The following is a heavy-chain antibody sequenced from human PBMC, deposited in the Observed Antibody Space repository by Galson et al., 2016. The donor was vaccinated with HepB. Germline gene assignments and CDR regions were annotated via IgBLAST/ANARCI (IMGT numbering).Heavy chain of an antibody. D-gene: IGHD3-10*02. CDR3: ARSVPRAVLYYSGMDF. J-gene: IGHJ6*02. V-gene: IGHV1-8*01. CDR2: MNTNSANA. Sequence: SVKVSCKASGYTFSSYDINWVRQAPGQGLEWLGWMNTNSANADYEQKFQGRVTMTRNSSISTAYMELNSLRSEDTSVYFCARSVPRAVLYYSGMDFWGQGPTVTVSS. CDR1: GYTFSSYD.